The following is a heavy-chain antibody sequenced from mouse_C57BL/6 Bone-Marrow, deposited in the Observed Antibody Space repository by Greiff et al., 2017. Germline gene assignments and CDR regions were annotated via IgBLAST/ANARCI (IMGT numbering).Heavy chain of an antibody. J-gene: IGHJ1*03. V-gene: IGHV14-2*01. CDR3: ARYYSNYWYFDV. D-gene: IGHD2-5*01. CDR1: GFNIKDYY. Sequence: DVQLQASGAELVKPGASVKLSCTASGFNIKDYYMHWVKQRTEQGLEWIGRIDPEDGETKYAPKFQGKATITADTSSNTAYLQLSSLTSDDSAVYYCARYYSNYWYFDVWGTGTTVTVSS. CDR2: IDPEDGET.